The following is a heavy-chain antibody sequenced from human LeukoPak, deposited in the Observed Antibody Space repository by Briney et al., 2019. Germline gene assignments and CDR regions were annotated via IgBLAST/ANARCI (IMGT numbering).Heavy chain of an antibody. V-gene: IGHV3-74*01. CDR1: GFTFSSYW. D-gene: IGHD5-18*01. J-gene: IGHJ4*02. CDR3: ARDRGYSQDY. Sequence: GGSLRLSCAASGFTFSSYWMHWVRQAPGKGLVWVSHVNSAGSSTSYADSVKGRFTISRDNAKNTLYLQMNSLRAEDTAVYYCARDRGYSQDYWGQGTLVTVSS. CDR2: VNSAGSST.